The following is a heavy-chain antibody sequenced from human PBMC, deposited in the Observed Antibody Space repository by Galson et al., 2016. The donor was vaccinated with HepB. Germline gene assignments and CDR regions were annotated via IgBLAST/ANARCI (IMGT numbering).Heavy chain of an antibody. J-gene: IGHJ4*02. V-gene: IGHV1-46*01. CDR3: ARDWGHYYFDF. Sequence: SVKVSCKASGVTFSTYALSWVRQAPGQGLEWMGIISPSGGSASYAQRFQGRVTMTRDTSTTTVYMELSNLSSEDTAVYYCARDWGHYYFDFWGQGTLVTVSS. CDR1: GVTFSTYA. CDR2: ISPSGGSA. D-gene: IGHD3-16*01.